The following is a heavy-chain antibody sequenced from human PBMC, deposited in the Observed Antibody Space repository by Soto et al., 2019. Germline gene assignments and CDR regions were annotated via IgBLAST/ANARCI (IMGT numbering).Heavy chain of an antibody. CDR3: ARAQTPECTTIFGVVILPPYYYYMDV. CDR1: GFTFSSYG. V-gene: IGHV3-33*01. D-gene: IGHD3-3*01. CDR2: IWYDGSNK. Sequence: GGSLRLSCAASGFTFSSYGMHWVRQAPGKGLEWVAVIWYDGSNKYYADSVKGRFTISRDNSKNTLYQQMNSLRAEDMAVYYSARAQTPECTTIFGVVILPPYYYYMDVWGKGTTVTVSS. J-gene: IGHJ6*03.